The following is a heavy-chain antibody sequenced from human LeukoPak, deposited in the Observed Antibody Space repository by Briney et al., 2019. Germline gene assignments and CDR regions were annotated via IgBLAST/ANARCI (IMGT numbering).Heavy chain of an antibody. CDR2: TYYRSKWYN. Sequence: SQTLSLTCAISGDSVSSNSAAWNWIRQSPSRGLEWLGRTYYRSKWYNDYAVSVKSRITINPDTSKNQFSLQLTSVTAADTAVYYCARATREMATIKISNYLNSWGQGTLVTVSS. J-gene: IGHJ4*02. CDR3: ARATREMATIKISNYLNS. V-gene: IGHV6-1*01. CDR1: GDSVSSNSAA. D-gene: IGHD5-24*01.